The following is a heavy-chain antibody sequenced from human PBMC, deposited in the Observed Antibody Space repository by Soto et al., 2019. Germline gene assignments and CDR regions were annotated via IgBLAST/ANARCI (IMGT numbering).Heavy chain of an antibody. CDR1: GFSLSSNGVG. Sequence: QITLKESGPPLVKPTQTLTLTCTFSGFSLSSNGVGVGWIRQPPGKALEWLALIYWDDSKHYSPSLKSRLTITMDSSRSQFVPAMTIIESADIATYYCATNGGGDYTLGYWGQGTLVTVSS. V-gene: IGHV2-5*02. D-gene: IGHD5-12*01. CDR2: IYWDDSK. CDR3: ATNGGGDYTLGY. J-gene: IGHJ4*02.